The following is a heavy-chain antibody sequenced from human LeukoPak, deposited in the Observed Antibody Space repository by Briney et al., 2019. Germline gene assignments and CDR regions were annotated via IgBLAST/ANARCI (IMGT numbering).Heavy chain of an antibody. D-gene: IGHD3-10*01. Sequence: SETLSLTCTVSGGSISGGDYFWSWVRQPPGKGLEWIGYIYHSGGAHYNPSLKSPASISVDTSKNQFSLKLSSVTAADTAVYYCARGRELLWFGEPVGEYFQHWGQGTLVTVSS. J-gene: IGHJ1*01. CDR3: ARGRELLWFGEPVGEYFQH. V-gene: IGHV4-30-4*01. CDR1: GGSISGGDYF. CDR2: IYHSGGA.